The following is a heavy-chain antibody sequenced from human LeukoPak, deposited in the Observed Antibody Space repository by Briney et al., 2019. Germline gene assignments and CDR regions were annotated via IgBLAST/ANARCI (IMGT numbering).Heavy chain of an antibody. Sequence: PGGSLRLSCAASGFTFSDYYMDWVRQAPGEGLEWVANIRQDGGAKNYVDSVKGRFTISRDNAKKSLYLQMNSLRAEDTAVYYCAPPPIAATGNWGQGTLVTVSS. CDR1: GFTFSDYY. CDR3: APPPIAATGN. D-gene: IGHD6-13*01. CDR2: IRQDGGAK. V-gene: IGHV3-7*01. J-gene: IGHJ4*02.